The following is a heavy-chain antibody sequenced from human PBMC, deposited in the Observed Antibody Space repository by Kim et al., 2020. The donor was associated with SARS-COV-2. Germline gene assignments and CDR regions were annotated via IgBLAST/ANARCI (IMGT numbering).Heavy chain of an antibody. D-gene: IGHD3-10*01. J-gene: IGHJ3*02. V-gene: IGHV1-46*01. Sequence: AQKFQGRVTMTRDTSTSTVYMELSSLRSEDTAVYYCARERENYSTDAFDIWGQGTMVTVSS. CDR3: ARERENYSTDAFDI.